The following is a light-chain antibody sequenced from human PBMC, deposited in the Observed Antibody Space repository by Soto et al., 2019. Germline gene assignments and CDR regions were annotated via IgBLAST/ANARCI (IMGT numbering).Light chain of an antibody. Sequence: DIQMTQSPSSLSASVGDRVTITCRASQSISSYLNWYQQKPGKAPKLLLYAASSLQSGVPSRFSGSGSGTDFTLTISSLQPEDFATYYGQQSYSTPVTFGPGTKGDIK. CDR3: QQSYSTPVT. CDR2: AAS. CDR1: QSISSY. V-gene: IGKV1-39*01. J-gene: IGKJ3*01.